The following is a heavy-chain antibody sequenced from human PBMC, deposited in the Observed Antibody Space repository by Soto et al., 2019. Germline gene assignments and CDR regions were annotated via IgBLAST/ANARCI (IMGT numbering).Heavy chain of an antibody. D-gene: IGHD6-19*01. V-gene: IGHV3-30-3*01. CDR3: AREWSISVGAPGY. Sequence: QVQLVESGGGVVQPGRSLRLSCAASGFTFSSYTMYWVREGPGKGLEWVAGISNNGINKDYADSVKGRFIVSRDNSKNTVNLQINSLRRDDSAIYYCAREWSISVGAPGYWGQGTLVTVSS. CDR2: ISNNGINK. CDR1: GFTFSSYT. J-gene: IGHJ4*02.